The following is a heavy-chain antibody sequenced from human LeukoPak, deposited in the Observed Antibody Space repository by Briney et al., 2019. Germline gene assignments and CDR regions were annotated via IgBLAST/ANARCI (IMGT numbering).Heavy chain of an antibody. V-gene: IGHV3-30*02. J-gene: IGHJ6*01. D-gene: IGHD2-2*01. CDR2: IRYDGSNK. CDR3: ARDDGYPPEVPAAISSGMDV. Sequence: GGSLRLSCAASGFTFSSYGMHWVRQAPGKGLEWVAFIRYDGSNKYYADSVKGRFTISRDNSKNTLYLQMNSLRAEDTAVYYCARDDGYPPEVPAAISSGMDVWGQGTTVTVSS. CDR1: GFTFSSYG.